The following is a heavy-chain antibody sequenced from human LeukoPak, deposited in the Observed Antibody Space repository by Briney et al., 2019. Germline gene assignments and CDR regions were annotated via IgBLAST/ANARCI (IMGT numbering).Heavy chain of an antibody. J-gene: IGHJ6*02. V-gene: IGHV3-7*03. D-gene: IGHD6-19*01. Sequence: GGSLRLSCAASGFTFSSYAMHWVRQAPGKGLEWVTNINEDGRQKYYLDSVKGRFTISRDNAKNLLFLQMNTLRAEDTAVYYCARDVYGSGDVWGQGTTVTVSS. CDR1: GFTFSSYA. CDR2: INEDGRQK. CDR3: ARDVYGSGDV.